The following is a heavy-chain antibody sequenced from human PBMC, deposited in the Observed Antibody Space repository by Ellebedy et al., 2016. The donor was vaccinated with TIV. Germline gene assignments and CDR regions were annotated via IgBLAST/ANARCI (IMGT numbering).Heavy chain of an antibody. CDR1: GYSFTSYW. CDR3: AGQPITMVRGTGGDY. V-gene: IGHV5-51*01. Sequence: GGSLRLSCKGSGYSFTSYWIAWVRQLPGKGLEWTGIIYPGDSDTRYSPSFQGQVTIPADKSINTAYLQWSSLKASDTAMYYCAGQPITMVRGTGGDYWGQGTLVTVSS. D-gene: IGHD3-10*01. J-gene: IGHJ4*02. CDR2: IYPGDSDT.